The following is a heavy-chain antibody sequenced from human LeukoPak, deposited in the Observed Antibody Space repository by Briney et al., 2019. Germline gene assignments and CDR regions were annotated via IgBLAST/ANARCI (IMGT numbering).Heavy chain of an antibody. J-gene: IGHJ5*02. D-gene: IGHD3-3*01. Sequence: ASVKVSCKASGYTFTSYYMHWVRQAPGQGLEWMGIINPSGGSTSYAQEFQGRVTMTRDTSTSTVYMDLSSLRSEDTAVYYCAREAVTIFGLVRTQTTKSPHRFDPWGQGTLVTVSS. CDR2: INPSGGST. CDR1: GYTFTSYY. CDR3: AREAVTIFGLVRTQTTKSPHRFDP. V-gene: IGHV1-46*01.